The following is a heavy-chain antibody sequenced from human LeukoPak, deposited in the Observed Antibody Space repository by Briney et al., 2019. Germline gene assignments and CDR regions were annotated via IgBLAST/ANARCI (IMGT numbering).Heavy chain of an antibody. D-gene: IGHD1-20*01. CDR3: ARAWYNWNDAHYYYYMDV. Sequence: SETLSPTCAVYGGSFSGYYWSWIRQPPGKGLEWIGYIYYSGSTNYNPSLKSRVTISVDTSKNQFSLKLSSVTAADTAVYYCARAWYNWNDAHYYYYMDVWGKGTTVTISS. V-gene: IGHV4-59*01. J-gene: IGHJ6*03. CDR1: GGSFSGYY. CDR2: IYYSGST.